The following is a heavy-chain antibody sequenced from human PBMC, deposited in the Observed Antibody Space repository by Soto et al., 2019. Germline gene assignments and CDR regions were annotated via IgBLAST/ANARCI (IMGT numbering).Heavy chain of an antibody. CDR1: GDSVNSDNYY. D-gene: IGHD6-19*01. V-gene: IGHV4-39*01. CDR2: IYFSGST. CDR3: ARHRAVAGLDY. Sequence: SETLSLTCDVFGDSVNSDNYYWTWIRQPPGKDLEWIGNIYFSGSTYYNPSLNSRVTLSIDTSKNHFSLKLTSVTAADTAMYYCARHRAVAGLDYWGQGTLVTVSS. J-gene: IGHJ4*02.